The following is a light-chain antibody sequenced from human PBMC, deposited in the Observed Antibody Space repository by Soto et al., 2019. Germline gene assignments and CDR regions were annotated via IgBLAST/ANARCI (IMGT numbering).Light chain of an antibody. CDR3: VLSYSGAVV. CDR1: TGAVTSGHY. Sequence: QAVVTQEPSLTVSPGGTVTLTCGSSTGAVTSGHYPYWFQQKPGQAPRTLIYDTSNKHSWTPARFSGPLLGGKAALTLSGVLPEDEAEYYCVLSYSGAVVFGRGTKVTVL. V-gene: IGLV7-46*01. J-gene: IGLJ2*01. CDR2: DTS.